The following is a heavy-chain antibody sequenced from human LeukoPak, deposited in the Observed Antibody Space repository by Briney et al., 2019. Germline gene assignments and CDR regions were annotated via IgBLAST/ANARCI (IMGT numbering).Heavy chain of an antibody. CDR2: IYYSGST. Sequence: SETLSLTCTVSGGSVSSSSNYWSWIRQPPGKGLEWIGYIYYSGSTSYNPSLKSRVTISIDTSKNQFSLKLSSVTAADTAVYYCAREVVAAAEVDYWGQGTLVTVSS. J-gene: IGHJ4*02. D-gene: IGHD6-13*01. CDR3: AREVVAAAEVDY. V-gene: IGHV4-61*01. CDR1: GGSVSSSSNY.